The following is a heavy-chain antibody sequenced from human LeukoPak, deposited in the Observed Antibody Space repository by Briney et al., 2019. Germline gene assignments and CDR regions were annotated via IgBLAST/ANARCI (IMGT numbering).Heavy chain of an antibody. V-gene: IGHV3-30*18. Sequence: GRSLRLSCAASGFTFSSYGMHWVRQAPGKGLEWVAVISYDGSNKYYADSVKGRFTISRDNSKNTLYLQMNSLRAEDTAVYYCAKDRSRSYGAPGGYWGQGTLVTVSS. J-gene: IGHJ4*02. CDR2: ISYDGSNK. CDR3: AKDRSRSYGAPGGY. D-gene: IGHD4-17*01. CDR1: GFTFSSYG.